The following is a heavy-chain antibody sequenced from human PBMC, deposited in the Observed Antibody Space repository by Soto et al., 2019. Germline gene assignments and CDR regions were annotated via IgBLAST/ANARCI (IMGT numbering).Heavy chain of an antibody. D-gene: IGHD3-10*02. V-gene: IGHV3-30*18. CDR1: GFTFSTYS. J-gene: IGHJ4*02. CDR2: ISYDGSNK. CDR3: GKALEISVRGVPPSDY. Sequence: GGSLRLSCAASGFTFSTYSMNWVRQAPGRGLEWVAVISYDGSNKYYADSVKGRFTISRDNSQNTLYLQVNSLRPEDTAMYYCGKALEISVRGVPPSDYWGQGTLVTVSS.